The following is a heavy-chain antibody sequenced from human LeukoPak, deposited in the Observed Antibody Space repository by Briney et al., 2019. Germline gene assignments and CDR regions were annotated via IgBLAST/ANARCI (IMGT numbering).Heavy chain of an antibody. CDR1: GFTFSSYW. D-gene: IGHD1-26*01. Sequence: RTGGSPRLSCAASGFTFSSYWMSWVRQAPGKGLEWVSSISSSSSYIYYADSVKGRFTISRDNAKNSLYLQMNSLRAEDTAVYYCASTAEWELLSYFQHWGQGALVTVSS. J-gene: IGHJ1*01. CDR2: ISSSSSYI. CDR3: ASTAEWELLSYFQH. V-gene: IGHV3-21*01.